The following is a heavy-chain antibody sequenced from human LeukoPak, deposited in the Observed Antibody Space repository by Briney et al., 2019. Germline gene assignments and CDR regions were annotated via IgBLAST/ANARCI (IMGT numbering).Heavy chain of an antibody. Sequence: SETLSLTCAVYGGSFSGYYWSWIRQPPGKGLEWIGEINHSGSTNYNPSLKSRVTISVDTSKNQFSLKLSSVTAADTAVYYCARDGSSSWYPDYWGQGTLVTVSS. CDR1: GGSFSGYY. V-gene: IGHV4-34*01. J-gene: IGHJ4*02. CDR2: INHSGST. CDR3: ARDGSSSWYPDY. D-gene: IGHD6-13*01.